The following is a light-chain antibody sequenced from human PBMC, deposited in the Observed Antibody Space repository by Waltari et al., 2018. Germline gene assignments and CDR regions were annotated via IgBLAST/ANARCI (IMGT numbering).Light chain of an antibody. V-gene: IGLV2-14*01. CDR2: EVS. CDR1: SSDVGGYNY. J-gene: IGLJ2*01. Sequence: ISCTGTSSDVGGYNYVSWYQQHPGKAPKLMIYEVSNRPSGVSNRFSGSKSGNTASLTISGLQAEDEADYYCSSYTSSSTLDVVFGGGTKLTVL. CDR3: SSYTSSSTLDVV.